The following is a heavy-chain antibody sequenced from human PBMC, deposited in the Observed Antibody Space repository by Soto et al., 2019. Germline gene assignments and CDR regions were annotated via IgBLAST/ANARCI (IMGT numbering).Heavy chain of an antibody. CDR1: GGSISSGGYY. D-gene: IGHD2-2*01. Sequence: QVQLQESGPGPVKPSQTLSLTCTVSGGSISSGGYYWSWIRQHPGKGLEWIGYIYYSGSTYYNPSLKSRVTISVDTSKNQFSLKLSSVTAADTAVYYCARTIVVVPAAIIWFDPWGQGTLVTVSS. J-gene: IGHJ5*02. CDR3: ARTIVVVPAAIIWFDP. CDR2: IYYSGST. V-gene: IGHV4-31*03.